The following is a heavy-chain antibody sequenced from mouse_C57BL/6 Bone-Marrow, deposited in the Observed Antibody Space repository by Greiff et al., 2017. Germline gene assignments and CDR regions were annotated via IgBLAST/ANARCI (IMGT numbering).Heavy chain of an antibody. V-gene: IGHV2-2*01. CDR3: ARNAHYYGSSYYAMDY. CDR2: IWSGGST. Sequence: VQLVESGPGLVQPSPSLSITCTASGFPFTSYGVHWVRQSPGKGLEWLGVIWSGGSTDYNAAFISRLSISKDNPKCQVFFKMNSLQADDTAIYYCARNAHYYGSSYYAMDYWGKGTSVTVSS. J-gene: IGHJ4*01. CDR1: GFPFTSYG. D-gene: IGHD1-1*01.